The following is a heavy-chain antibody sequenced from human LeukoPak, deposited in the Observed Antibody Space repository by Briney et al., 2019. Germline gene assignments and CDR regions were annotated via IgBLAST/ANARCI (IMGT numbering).Heavy chain of an antibody. CDR2: IYSGGST. Sequence: GGSLGLSCAASGFTVSSNYMSWVRQAPGKGLEWVSVIYSGGSTYYADSVKGRFTISRDNSKNTLYLQMNSLRAEDTAVYYCARVLPVGYSSGYFFGYWGQGTLVTVSS. D-gene: IGHD3-22*01. J-gene: IGHJ4*02. V-gene: IGHV3-66*02. CDR1: GFTVSSNY. CDR3: ARVLPVGYSSGYFFGY.